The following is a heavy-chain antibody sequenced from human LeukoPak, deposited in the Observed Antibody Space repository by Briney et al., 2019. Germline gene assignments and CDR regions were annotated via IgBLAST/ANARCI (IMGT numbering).Heavy chain of an antibody. J-gene: IGHJ4*02. CDR3: ARQASCSSTNCYPFDY. D-gene: IGHD2-2*01. CDR1: ARSISSDY. V-gene: IGHV4-59*08. Sequence: SETLSLTCTVSARSISSDYSSWIRPPPGTGLEWIGWISYSGSTNYNPSLKTRVTISVDTSKNQFSLKLSSVTAADTAVYYCARQASCSSTNCYPFDYWGQGTLVTVSS. CDR2: ISYSGST.